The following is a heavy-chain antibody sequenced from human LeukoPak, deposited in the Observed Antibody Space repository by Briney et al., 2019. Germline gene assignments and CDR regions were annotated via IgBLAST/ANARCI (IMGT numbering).Heavy chain of an antibody. J-gene: IGHJ4*02. CDR1: GDSVSSNSAA. CDR2: KYYRSKWYN. V-gene: IGHV6-1*01. Sequence: SQTLSLTCAISGDSVSSNSAAWNWSRQSPSRGLVWLGRKYYRSKWYNDYAVSVKSRITINPDTSKNQFSLQLNSVTPEDTAVYYCARDLSLESSSSSYFDYWGQGTLVTVSS. D-gene: IGHD6-13*01. CDR3: ARDLSLESSSSSYFDY.